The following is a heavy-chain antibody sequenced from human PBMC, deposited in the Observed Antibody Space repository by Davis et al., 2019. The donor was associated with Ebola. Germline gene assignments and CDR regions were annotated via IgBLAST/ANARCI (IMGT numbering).Heavy chain of an antibody. CDR2: IYVIDSVT. CDR3: ARQESLYGWIDH. CDR1: GYSFPSYW. V-gene: IGHV5-51*01. J-gene: IGHJ4*02. D-gene: IGHD3-10*01. Sequence: GESLKISCKGSGYSFPSYWIGWVRQMPGKGLEWMGIIYVIDSVTTYSPSFQGQVTISADKSISTAYLQWSSLKASDTAMYYCARQESLYGWIDHWGQGTLVTVSS.